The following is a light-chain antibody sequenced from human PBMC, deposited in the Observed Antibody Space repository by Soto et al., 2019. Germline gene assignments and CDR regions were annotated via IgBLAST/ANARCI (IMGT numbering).Light chain of an antibody. Sequence: QSALTQPASVSGSPGQSITISCTGTTNDVGGYNYVSWYQQHPGKAPKLLIFEVSSRPSGVPDRFSGSKSGNTASLTISGLQAEDEADYYCYSYAGSYTWVFGGGTKLTVL. CDR3: YSYAGSYTWV. CDR1: TNDVGGYNY. V-gene: IGLV2-11*01. CDR2: EVS. J-gene: IGLJ3*02.